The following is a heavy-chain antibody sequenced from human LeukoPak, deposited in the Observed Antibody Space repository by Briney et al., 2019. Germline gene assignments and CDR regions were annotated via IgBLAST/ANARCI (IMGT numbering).Heavy chain of an antibody. V-gene: IGHV3-48*01. CDR2: IISSSSTV. CDR3: AREDILTGRTDY. J-gene: IGHJ4*02. CDR1: GFTFSSYS. D-gene: IGHD3-9*01. Sequence: PGGSLRLSCAASGFTFSSYSMNWVRQAPGKGLEWVSYIISSSSTVYYADSVKGRFTISRDNAKNSLYLQMNSLRAEDTAVYYCAREDILTGRTDYWGQGTLVTVSS.